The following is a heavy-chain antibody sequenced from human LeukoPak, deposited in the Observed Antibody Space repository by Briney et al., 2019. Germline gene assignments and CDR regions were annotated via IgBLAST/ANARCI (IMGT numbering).Heavy chain of an antibody. J-gene: IGHJ4*02. CDR3: ASPGDRITMVRGVITPLAGFDY. V-gene: IGHV1-69*05. Sequence: ASVKVSCKASGGTFSSYAISWVRQAPGQGLEWMGGIIPIFGTANYAQKFQGRVTITTDESTSTAYMELSSLRSEDTAVYYCASPGDRITMVRGVITPLAGFDYWGQGTLVTVSS. CDR1: GGTFSSYA. D-gene: IGHD3-10*01. CDR2: IIPIFGTA.